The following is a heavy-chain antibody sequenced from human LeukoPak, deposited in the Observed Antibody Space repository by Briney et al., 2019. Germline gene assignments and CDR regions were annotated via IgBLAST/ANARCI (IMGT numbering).Heavy chain of an antibody. J-gene: IGHJ4*02. CDR1: GFTFSSYA. CDR2: ITGSGDYT. D-gene: IGHD3-10*01. V-gene: IGHV3-23*01. Sequence: GGSLRLSCAASGFTFSSYAMSWVRQAPGKGLEWVSAITGSGDYTYYADSVKGRFTISRDNSKNTLYVQMNSLRAEDTAVYYCAKAYYYGSGSNYKSFDYWGQGTLVTVSS. CDR3: AKAYYYGSGSNYKSFDY.